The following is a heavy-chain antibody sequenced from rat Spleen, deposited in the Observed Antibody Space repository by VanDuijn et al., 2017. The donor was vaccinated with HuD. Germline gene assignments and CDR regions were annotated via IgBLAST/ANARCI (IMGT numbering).Heavy chain of an antibody. D-gene: IGHD3-1*01. J-gene: IGHJ3*01. CDR1: GFTFSDYY. V-gene: IGHV5-20*01. CDR3: TTDRAGSSPFVY. Sequence: EVQLVESGGGLVQPGRSLKLSCAASGFTFSDYYMAWVRQAPTKGLEWVASISTGGGNTYYRDSVKGRFTISRDNAKSSLCLQMDSLRSEDTATYYCTTDRAGSSPFVYWGQGTLVTVSS. CDR2: ISTGGGNT.